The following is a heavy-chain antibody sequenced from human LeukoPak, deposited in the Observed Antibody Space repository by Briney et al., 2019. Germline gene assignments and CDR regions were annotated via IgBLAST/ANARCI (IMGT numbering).Heavy chain of an antibody. D-gene: IGHD5-24*01. V-gene: IGHV1-69*04. CDR1: GGTFTSYT. CDR2: IIPILGIA. CDR3: ARDGSRRDGSFDY. Sequence: ASVTVSCKASGGTFTSYTISWVRQAPGQGLEWMGRIIPILGIANYAQKFQGRVTITADKSTSTAYMELSSLRSEDTAVYYCARDGSRRDGSFDYWGQGTLVTVSS. J-gene: IGHJ4*02.